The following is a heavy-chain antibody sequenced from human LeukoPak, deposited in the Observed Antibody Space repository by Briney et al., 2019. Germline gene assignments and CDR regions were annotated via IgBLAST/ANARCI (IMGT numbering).Heavy chain of an antibody. Sequence: PGGSLRLSCAASGFTFSSYAMSWVRQAPGKGLEWVSSISGSGGSTYYAASVKGRFTISRDNSKNTLYLQMNSLRAEDTAVYYCAKGHCSSTSCYTRGAFDIWGQGTMVTVSS. V-gene: IGHV3-23*01. CDR1: GFTFSSYA. D-gene: IGHD2-2*02. CDR3: AKGHCSSTSCYTRGAFDI. J-gene: IGHJ3*02. CDR2: ISGSGGST.